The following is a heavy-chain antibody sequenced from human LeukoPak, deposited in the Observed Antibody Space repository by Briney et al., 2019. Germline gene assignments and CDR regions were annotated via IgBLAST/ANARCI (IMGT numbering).Heavy chain of an antibody. CDR1: GFTFSSYS. D-gene: IGHD4-17*01. CDR2: ISSSSSYI. Sequence: GGSLRLSCAASGFTFSSYSMNWVRQAPGKGLEWVSSISSSSSYIYYADSVKGRFTISRDNSKNTLYLQMNSLRAEDTAVYYCAKNAYGDYGYYYYYMDVWGKGTTVTISS. CDR3: AKNAYGDYGYYYYYMDV. J-gene: IGHJ6*03. V-gene: IGHV3-21*01.